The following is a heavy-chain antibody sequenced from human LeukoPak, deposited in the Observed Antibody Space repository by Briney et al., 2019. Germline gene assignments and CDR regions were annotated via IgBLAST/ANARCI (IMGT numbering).Heavy chain of an antibody. CDR2: VYYSGST. Sequence: SQTLSLTCTVSGGSISSYYWSWIRQPPGKGLEWIGYVYYSGSTNYNPSLKSRVTISVDTSKNQFSLKLSSVTGADTAVYYCARSELLWFGGVNSGFDYWGQGTLVTASS. V-gene: IGHV4-59*01. CDR3: ARSELLWFGGVNSGFDY. J-gene: IGHJ4*02. D-gene: IGHD3-10*01. CDR1: GGSISSYY.